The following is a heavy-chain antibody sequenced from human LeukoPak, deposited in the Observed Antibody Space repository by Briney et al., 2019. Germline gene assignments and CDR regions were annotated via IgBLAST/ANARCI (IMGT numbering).Heavy chain of an antibody. CDR3: ARGGGAPYDFWSGYYSSNWLDP. CDR1: GGSVSSGSYY. CDR2: IYYSGST. J-gene: IGHJ5*02. D-gene: IGHD3-3*01. V-gene: IGHV4-61*01. Sequence: SETLSLTCTVSGGSVSSGSYYWSWIRQPPGKGLEWIGYIYYSGSTNYNPSLKSRVTISVDTSKNQFSLKLSSVTAADTAAYYCARGGGAPYDFWSGYYSSNWLDPWGQGTLVTVSS.